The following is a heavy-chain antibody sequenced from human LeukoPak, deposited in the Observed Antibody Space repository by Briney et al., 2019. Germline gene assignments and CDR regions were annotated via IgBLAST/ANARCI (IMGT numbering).Heavy chain of an antibody. V-gene: IGHV3-30*18. Sequence: GGSLRLSCAASGFTFSSYGMHWVRQAPGKGLEWVAVISYDGSNKYYADSVKGRFTISRDNSKNTLYLQMNSLRAEDTAVYYCAKGFPPDYYDSSGYLFDYWGQGTLVTVSS. J-gene: IGHJ4*02. CDR3: AKGFPPDYYDSSGYLFDY. CDR2: ISYDGSNK. D-gene: IGHD3-22*01. CDR1: GFTFSSYG.